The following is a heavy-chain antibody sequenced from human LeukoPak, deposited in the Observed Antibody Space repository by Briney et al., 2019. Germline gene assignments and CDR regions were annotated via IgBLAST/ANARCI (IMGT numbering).Heavy chain of an antibody. D-gene: IGHD3-22*01. Sequence: ASVKVFCKASGGTFSSYAISWVRQAPGQELEWMGGIIPIFGTANYAQKFQGRVTITADESTSTAYMELSSLRSEDTAVYYCARGGYSYFDYWGQGTLVTVSS. V-gene: IGHV1-69*01. CDR1: GGTFSSYA. CDR2: IIPIFGTA. J-gene: IGHJ4*02. CDR3: ARGGYSYFDY.